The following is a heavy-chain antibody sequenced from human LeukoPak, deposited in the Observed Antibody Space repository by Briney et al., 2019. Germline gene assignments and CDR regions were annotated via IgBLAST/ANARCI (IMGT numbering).Heavy chain of an antibody. J-gene: IGHJ4*02. CDR2: ISGSGGST. Sequence: PGGSLRLSCAASGFTFSNYAMSWVRQAPGKGLECVSGISGSGGSTYYADSVKGRFTISRDNANSSLYLQMSSLRDEDTAVYYCARGSSSGLKSYYFDYWGQGTLVTVSS. V-gene: IGHV3-23*01. CDR1: GFTFSNYA. CDR3: ARGSSSGLKSYYFDY. D-gene: IGHD6-13*01.